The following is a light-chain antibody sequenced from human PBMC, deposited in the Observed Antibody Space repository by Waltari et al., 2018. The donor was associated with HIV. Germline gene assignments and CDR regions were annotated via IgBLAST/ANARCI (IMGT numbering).Light chain of an antibody. CDR1: QSVGGN. CDR3: HQYNNWPRT. Sequence: IVMTQSPATLSVSPGERATLSCRASQSVGGNLAWYQQKPDQAPRLLIYGASTRAPDIPARFSGSGSGTEFTLTISSLQSQDFAVYFCHQYNNWPRTFGQGTKVEIK. J-gene: IGKJ1*01. CDR2: GAS. V-gene: IGKV3-15*01.